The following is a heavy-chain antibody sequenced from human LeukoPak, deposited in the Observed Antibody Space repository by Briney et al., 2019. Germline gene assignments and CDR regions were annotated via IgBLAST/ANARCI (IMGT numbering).Heavy chain of an antibody. D-gene: IGHD6-19*01. Sequence: GGSLRLSCAASGFTFSSYGMHWVRQAPGKGLEWVAVISYDGSNKYYADSVKGRFTISRDNSKNTLYLQTNSLRAEDTAVYYCAKDLMSIAVAVGLDYWGQGTLVTVSS. J-gene: IGHJ4*02. CDR2: ISYDGSNK. CDR3: AKDLMSIAVAVGLDY. CDR1: GFTFSSYG. V-gene: IGHV3-30*18.